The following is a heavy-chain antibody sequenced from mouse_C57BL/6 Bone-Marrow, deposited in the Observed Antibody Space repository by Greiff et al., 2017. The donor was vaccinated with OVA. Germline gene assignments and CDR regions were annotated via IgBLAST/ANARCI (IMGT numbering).Heavy chain of an antibody. D-gene: IGHD4-1*01. CDR3: ARSGNWGWFAY. CDR1: GYTFTSYW. J-gene: IGHJ3*01. CDR2: IHPNSGST. Sequence: QVQLQQPGAELVKPGASVKLSCKASGYTFTSYWMHWVKQRPGQGLEWIGMIHPNSGSTNYNEKFKSKATLTVDKSSSTAYMQLSSLTSVDSAVYYCARSGNWGWFAYWGQGTLVTVSA. V-gene: IGHV1-64*01.